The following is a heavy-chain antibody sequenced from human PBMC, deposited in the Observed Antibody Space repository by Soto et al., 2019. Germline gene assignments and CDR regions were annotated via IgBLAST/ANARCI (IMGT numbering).Heavy chain of an antibody. V-gene: IGHV4-30-2*02. Sequence: PSETPSITCAVCGDSICSGGYSWSWIRQPPGKGLEWIGYMYHSGSTNYNPSLKGRVTMSVDTSKNQFSLKLTSVNTADTAIYYCTRGGDPYKTGHWGQGTLVTVSS. CDR1: GDSICSGGYS. J-gene: IGHJ4*02. D-gene: IGHD2-21*01. CDR3: TRGGDPYKTGH. CDR2: MYHSGST.